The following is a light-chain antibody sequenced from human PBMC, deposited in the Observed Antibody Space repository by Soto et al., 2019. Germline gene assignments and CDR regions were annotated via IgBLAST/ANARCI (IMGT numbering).Light chain of an antibody. Sequence: QSVLTQPPSVSGAPGQRVTISCTGSDSNIGADYDVHWYQQLPGSAPTLLIYGNKNRPSGVPDRFSGSKSGTSASLAITGLXXXXEXEYYCQSFDLRLSGSIFGGGTKLTVL. J-gene: IGLJ2*01. V-gene: IGLV1-40*01. CDR3: QSFDLRLSGSI. CDR2: GNK. CDR1: DSNIGADYD.